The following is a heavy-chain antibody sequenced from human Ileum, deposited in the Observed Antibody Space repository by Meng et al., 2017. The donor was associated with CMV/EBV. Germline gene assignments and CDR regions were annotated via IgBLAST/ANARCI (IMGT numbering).Heavy chain of an antibody. CDR3: STGGHYSSD. Sequence: EVQLVESGGDLVKPGGALRRSWSDSGFNFSNVWMSWVRQAPGKGLEWVGRIRSKTDGGTQDYAAPVNGRFTISRDDSKNMLYLQMNNLKSEDTALYYCSTGGHYSSDWGQGTLVTVSS. D-gene: IGHD3-22*01. V-gene: IGHV3-15*05. CDR1: GFNFSNVW. J-gene: IGHJ4*02. CDR2: IRSKTDGGTQ.